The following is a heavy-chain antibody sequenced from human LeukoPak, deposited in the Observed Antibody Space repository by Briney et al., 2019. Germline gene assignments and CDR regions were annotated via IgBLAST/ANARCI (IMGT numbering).Heavy chain of an antibody. D-gene: IGHD3-22*01. CDR2: ISSSSSYI. Sequence: GGSLRLSCAASGFTFSSYSMNWVRQAPGKGLEWVSSISSSSSYIYYADSVKGRFTISRDNSKNTLYLQMNSLRAEDTAVYYCARSLSYYDSSGYYFWGQGTMVTVSS. CDR3: ARSLSYYDSSGYYF. J-gene: IGHJ3*01. CDR1: GFTFSSYS. V-gene: IGHV3-21*04.